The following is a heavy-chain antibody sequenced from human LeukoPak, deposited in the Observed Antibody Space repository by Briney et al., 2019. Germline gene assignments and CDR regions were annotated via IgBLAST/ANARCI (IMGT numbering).Heavy chain of an antibody. V-gene: IGHV3-49*04. J-gene: IGHJ6*03. CDR2: IRSKAYGGTT. Sequence: PGRSLRLSCTASGFTFGDYAMSWVRQAPGQGLEWVGFIRSKAYGGTTEYAASVKGRFTISRDDSKSIACLQMNILKTEDTAVYYCTRVGIAVAATGYYCMDVWGKGTTVTVSS. CDR1: GFTFGDYA. CDR3: TRVGIAVAATGYYCMDV. D-gene: IGHD6-19*01.